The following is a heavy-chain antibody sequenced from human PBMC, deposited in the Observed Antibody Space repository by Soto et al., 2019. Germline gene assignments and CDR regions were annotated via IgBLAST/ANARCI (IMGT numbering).Heavy chain of an antibody. CDR3: ARAHPVAGTRSDWFDP. J-gene: IGHJ5*02. Sequence: QVQLVQSGAEVKKPGSSVKVSCKASGGTFSSYAISWVRQAPGQGLEWMGGIIPIFGTAHHAQKFQGRVTLTADESTSTAYRDLSSLRSEDTAVYYCARAHPVAGTRSDWFDPWGQGTLVTVSS. V-gene: IGHV1-69*12. CDR2: IIPIFGTA. CDR1: GGTFSSYA. D-gene: IGHD6-19*01.